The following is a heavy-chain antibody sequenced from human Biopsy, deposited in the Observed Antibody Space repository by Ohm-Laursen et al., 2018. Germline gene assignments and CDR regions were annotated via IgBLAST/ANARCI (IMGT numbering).Heavy chain of an antibody. CDR1: GASVSSGSYD. CDR2: IYNDVST. V-gene: IGHV4-61*01. J-gene: IGHJ3*01. Sequence: SDTLSLTCTVSGASVSSGSYDWSWIRPPPGKGLEWIGNIYNDVSTKYNPSLRSRVTISADKSTNQFSLKLRSVTAADTAVYYCARGNAGLYEAFDFWGQGTVVTVAS. CDR3: ARGNAGLYEAFDF.